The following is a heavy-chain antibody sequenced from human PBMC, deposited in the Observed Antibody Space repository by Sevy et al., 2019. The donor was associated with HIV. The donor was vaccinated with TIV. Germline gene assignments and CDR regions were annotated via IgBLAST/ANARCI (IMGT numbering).Heavy chain of an antibody. D-gene: IGHD3-22*01. V-gene: IGHV3-21*05. CDR2: ISSRSSYI. CDR1: GFTFSDYD. Sequence: GGSLRLSCAASGFTFSDYDMNWVRQAPGKGLEWISVISSRSSYIKYADSLKGRVTISRDNTNNSLFLQLISLRAEDTEDCACARAVAYYDFGGLHYWGQGTLVTVSS. CDR3: ARAVAYYDFGGLHY. J-gene: IGHJ4*02.